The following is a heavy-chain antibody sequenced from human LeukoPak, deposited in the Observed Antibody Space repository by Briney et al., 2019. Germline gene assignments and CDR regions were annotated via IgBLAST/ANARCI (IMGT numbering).Heavy chain of an antibody. Sequence: PGGSLRLSCAASGFRLSSDYMSWVRQAPGTGLEGVSVIYRGGATYYADSVKGRFTISRDISKNTLYLQMNSLRAEDTAVYYCARDSKSLWFGDEGALDIWGQGTMVTASS. V-gene: IGHV3-53*01. CDR1: GFRLSSDY. J-gene: IGHJ3*02. CDR2: IYRGGAT. D-gene: IGHD3-10*01. CDR3: ARDSKSLWFGDEGALDI.